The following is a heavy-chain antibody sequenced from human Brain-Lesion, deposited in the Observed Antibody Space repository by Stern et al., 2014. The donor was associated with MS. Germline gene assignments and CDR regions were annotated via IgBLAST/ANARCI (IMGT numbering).Heavy chain of an antibody. D-gene: IGHD2-15*01. CDR1: GGSVSSTSYA. V-gene: IGHV4-39*02. CDR2: IYYSGKP. Sequence: QVQLQQSGPGLVKPSETLSLTCTVAGGSVSSTSYAWAWIRQPPGKGLEWIGTIYYSGKPYYSPSLKSRLTISLDPPKKCFPRQRGSVTAADTAVYYCAGEEDIRYCSGGSCTGNWFDPWGQGTLVTVSS. CDR3: AGEEDIRYCSGGSCTGNWFDP. J-gene: IGHJ5*02.